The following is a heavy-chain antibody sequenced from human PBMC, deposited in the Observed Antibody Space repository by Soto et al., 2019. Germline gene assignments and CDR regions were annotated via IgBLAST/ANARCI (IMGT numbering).Heavy chain of an antibody. V-gene: IGHV4-30-4*01. CDR2: SYYIGST. D-gene: IGHD1-1*01. Sequence: SETLSLTCTLSGVPISTDDYYWTWIRQPPLKGLEGIGYSYYIGSTYYNSSLKTRVTISIDTSKNQFSLNLSSVTASDTAVYYCATGKGVDGRHYIDNWGQGTLVTVSS. CDR1: GVPISTDDYY. J-gene: IGHJ4*02. CDR3: ATGKGVDGRHYIDN.